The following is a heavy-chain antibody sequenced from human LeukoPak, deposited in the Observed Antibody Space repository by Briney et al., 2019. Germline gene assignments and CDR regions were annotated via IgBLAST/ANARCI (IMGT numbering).Heavy chain of an antibody. CDR2: ISISSGNI. Sequence: GGSLRLSCAASGFTFSSYSLNWVRQSPGKGLEWVACISISSGNINYADSVKGRFTISSDNAKDSLYLQMNSLRAEDTAVYYCARDVGKNFDYWGQGALVTVSS. J-gene: IGHJ4*02. CDR1: GFTFSSYS. D-gene: IGHD1-26*01. CDR3: ARDVGKNFDY. V-gene: IGHV3-21*01.